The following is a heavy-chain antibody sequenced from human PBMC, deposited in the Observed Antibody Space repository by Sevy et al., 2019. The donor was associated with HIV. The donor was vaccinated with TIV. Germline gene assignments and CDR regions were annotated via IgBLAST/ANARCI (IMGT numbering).Heavy chain of an antibody. CDR2: IRSKDDNHAT. D-gene: IGHD3-16*01. CDR3: VRVSSNWPGDGGYFDY. CDR1: GFTFSGSA. V-gene: IGHV3-73*01. J-gene: IGHJ4*02. Sequence: GGSLRLSCAASGFTFSGSAMHWVRQASGKGLEWVGRIRSKDDNHATGYAASVKGRFTISRDDSKNTADLQMNSLKTEDTAIYYCVRVSSNWPGDGGYFDYWSQGVLVTVSS.